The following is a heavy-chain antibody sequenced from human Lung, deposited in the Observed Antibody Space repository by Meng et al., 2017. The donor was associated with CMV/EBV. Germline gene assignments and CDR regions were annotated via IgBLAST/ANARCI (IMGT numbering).Heavy chain of an antibody. J-gene: IGHJ6*02. Sequence: ASXXVSCKASGYTFNNYAIITWVRQAPGEGLEWMGQISTYTGNTIYAQKLQGRVTMTTDTSTSTAYMELRSLRPDDTSVYYCAREDDGSGNYGRDVWGQGXTVTVSS. V-gene: IGHV1-18*01. CDR1: GYTFNNYA. CDR2: ISTYTGNT. D-gene: IGHD1-26*01. CDR3: AREDDGSGNYGRDV.